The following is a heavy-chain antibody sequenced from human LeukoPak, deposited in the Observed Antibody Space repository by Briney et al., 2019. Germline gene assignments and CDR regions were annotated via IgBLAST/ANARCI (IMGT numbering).Heavy chain of an antibody. CDR1: GFTFSSYG. J-gene: IGHJ6*03. CDR3: AKDQFKPSGISMLRGVRGYYYNMDV. Sequence: GGSLRLSCAASGFTFSSYGMHWVRQAPGKGLEWVAFIRNDGSNKYYADSVKGRFTISRDNSKDTLYLQMSSLRAEDTAVYFCAKDQFKPSGISMLRGVRGYYYNMDVWGKGTTVTISS. D-gene: IGHD3-10*01. CDR2: IRNDGSNK. V-gene: IGHV3-30*02.